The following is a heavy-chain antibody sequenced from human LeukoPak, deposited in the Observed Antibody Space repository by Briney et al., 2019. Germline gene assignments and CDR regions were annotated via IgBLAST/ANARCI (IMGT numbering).Heavy chain of an antibody. CDR2: ISGSGDIT. J-gene: IGHJ4*02. CDR1: GFTFSSYA. CDR3: AKLGDYYGSGTYSRFDS. V-gene: IGHV3-23*01. D-gene: IGHD3-10*01. Sequence: GGSLRFSCAASGFTFSSYAMSWDSQTPGKGLEWVSVISGSGDITYYADSVKGRFTISRDNSKNTLYLQMSSLRAEDTALYYCAKLGDYYGSGTYSRFDSWGQGALVTVSS.